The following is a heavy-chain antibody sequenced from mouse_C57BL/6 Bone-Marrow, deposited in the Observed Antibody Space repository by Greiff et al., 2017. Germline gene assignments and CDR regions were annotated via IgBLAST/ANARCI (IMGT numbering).Heavy chain of an antibody. CDR3: TTELYYRKRYYAMDY. J-gene: IGHJ4*01. D-gene: IGHD2-14*01. CDR1: GFNIKDDY. Sequence: EVKLMESGAELVRPGASVKLSCTASGFNIKDDYMHWVKQRPEQGLEWIGWIDPENGDTEYASKFQGKSTLTVDTSSNTAYLQLSSLTSEDTAVYYCTTELYYRKRYYAMDYWGQGTSVTVSS. V-gene: IGHV14-4*01. CDR2: IDPENGDT.